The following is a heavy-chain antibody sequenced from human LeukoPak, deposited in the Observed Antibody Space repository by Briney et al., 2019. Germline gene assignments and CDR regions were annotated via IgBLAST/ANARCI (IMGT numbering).Heavy chain of an antibody. CDR2: INHSGST. Sequence: GSLRLACAASGFTFSNAWMSWVRQAPGKGLEWIGEINHSGSTNYNPSLKSRVTISVDTFKNQFSLKLSSVTAADTAVYYCARVMIDFLSDVWGQGTMVTVSS. D-gene: IGHD3-22*01. J-gene: IGHJ3*01. CDR1: GFTFSNAW. V-gene: IGHV4-34*01. CDR3: ARVMIDFLSDV.